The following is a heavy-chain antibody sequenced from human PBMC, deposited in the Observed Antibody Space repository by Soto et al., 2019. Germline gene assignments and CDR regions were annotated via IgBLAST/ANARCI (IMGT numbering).Heavy chain of an antibody. Sequence: PGGSLRLSCAASGFTFSSYGMHWVRQAPGKGLEWVAVISYDGSNKYYADSVKGRFTISRDNSKNTLYLQMNSLRAEDTAVYYCAKEWTIFGVVITGFDYWGQGTLVTVSS. CDR3: AKEWTIFGVVITGFDY. D-gene: IGHD3-3*01. CDR1: GFTFSSYG. CDR2: ISYDGSNK. J-gene: IGHJ4*02. V-gene: IGHV3-30*18.